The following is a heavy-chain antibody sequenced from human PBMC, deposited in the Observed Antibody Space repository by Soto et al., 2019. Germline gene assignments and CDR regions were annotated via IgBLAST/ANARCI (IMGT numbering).Heavy chain of an antibody. J-gene: IGHJ6*02. CDR2: IYYSGST. V-gene: IGHV4-31*03. CDR3: ARDAAGYCSSTSCYGYYYYGMDV. Sequence: SETLSLTCTVSGGSISSGGYYWSWIRQHPGKGLEWIGYIYYSGSTYYNPSLKSRVTISVDTSKNQFSLKLSSVTAADTAVYYCARDAAGYCSSTSCYGYYYYGMDVWGQGTTVTVSS. CDR1: GGSISSGGYY. D-gene: IGHD2-2*03.